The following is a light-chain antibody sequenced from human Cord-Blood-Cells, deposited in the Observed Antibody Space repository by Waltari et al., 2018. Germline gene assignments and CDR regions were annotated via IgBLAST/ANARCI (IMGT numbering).Light chain of an antibody. CDR2: DAS. CDR3: QQYDNLPPYT. V-gene: IGKV1-33*01. Sequence: DIQITQSPSSLSASLVDRVTITCQASQDISNYLNRYQQKPVKASKLQIYDASNLETAIPSRFSGSGSGTDFTFTIRSLQPEDIATYYCQQYDNLPPYTFGQGTKLEIK. CDR1: QDISNY. J-gene: IGKJ2*01.